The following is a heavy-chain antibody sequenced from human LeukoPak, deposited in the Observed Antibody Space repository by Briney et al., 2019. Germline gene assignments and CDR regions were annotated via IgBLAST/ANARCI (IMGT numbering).Heavy chain of an antibody. V-gene: IGHV4-34*01. CDR3: ARAQLVRGFGY. Sequence: SETLSLTCAVYGGSFSGYYWSWIRQPPGKGLEWIGEINHSGSTNYNPSLKSRVTISVDTSKNQFSLKLSSVTAADTAVYYCARAQLVRGFGYWGQGTLVTVSS. CDR2: INHSGST. D-gene: IGHD6-13*01. CDR1: GGSFSGYY. J-gene: IGHJ4*02.